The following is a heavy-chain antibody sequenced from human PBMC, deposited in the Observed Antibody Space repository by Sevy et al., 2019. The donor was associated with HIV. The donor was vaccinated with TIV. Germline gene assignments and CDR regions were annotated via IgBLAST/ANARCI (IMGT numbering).Heavy chain of an antibody. D-gene: IGHD2-21*02. CDR2: INPNGGGT. Sequence: ASVKVSCTASGYTFTDYYIHWVRPAPGQGLECIGIINPNGGGTNYAQSFQGRVTMTRDTSTSTVYMELSSLRSEDSAVYYCARVDSCGGDCYYFDYWGQGTLVTVSS. J-gene: IGHJ4*02. V-gene: IGHV1-46*01. CDR1: GYTFTDYY. CDR3: ARVDSCGGDCYYFDY.